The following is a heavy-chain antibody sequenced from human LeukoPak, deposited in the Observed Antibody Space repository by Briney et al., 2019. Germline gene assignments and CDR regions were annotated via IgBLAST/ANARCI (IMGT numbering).Heavy chain of an antibody. D-gene: IGHD2-21*02. J-gene: IGHJ6*04. Sequence: GRSLRLSCAASGFTFSSYGMHWVRQAPGKGLEWVAVIWYDGSNKYYADSVKGRFTISRDNSKNTLYLQMNSLRAEDTAVYYCARDREYCGGDCYSDYYCGMDVWGKGTTVTVSS. CDR2: IWYDGSNK. CDR1: GFTFSSYG. CDR3: ARDREYCGGDCYSDYYCGMDV. V-gene: IGHV3-33*01.